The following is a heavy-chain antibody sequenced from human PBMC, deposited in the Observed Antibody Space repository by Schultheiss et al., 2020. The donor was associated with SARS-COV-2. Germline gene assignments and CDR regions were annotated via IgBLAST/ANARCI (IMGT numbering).Heavy chain of an antibody. J-gene: IGHJ6*02. Sequence: SETLSLTCTVSGYSISSGYYWGWIRQPAGKGLEWIGRIYTSGSTNYNPSLKSRVTISVDTSKNQFSLKLSSVTAADTALYYCAKDERGYRSHYYYGMDVWGQGTTVTVSS. D-gene: IGHD2-2*02. CDR2: IYTSGST. V-gene: IGHV4-38-2*02. CDR1: GYSISSGYY. CDR3: AKDERGYRSHYYYGMDV.